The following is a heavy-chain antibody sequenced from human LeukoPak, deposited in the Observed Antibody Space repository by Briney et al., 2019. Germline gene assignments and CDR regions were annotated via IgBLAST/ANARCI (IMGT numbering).Heavy chain of an antibody. CDR3: ARLGGSPPYFDY. Sequence: PGGSLRLSCAASGFSFSGSAINWVRQASGKGLEWVGHIRRKGNDYATAYTSSVKGRFTISRDDSKNTAFLQMDSLKTEATAVYFCARLGGSPPYFDYWGQGTLVTVSS. J-gene: IGHJ4*02. CDR2: IRRKGNDYAT. V-gene: IGHV3-73*01. CDR1: GFSFSGSA. D-gene: IGHD3-16*01.